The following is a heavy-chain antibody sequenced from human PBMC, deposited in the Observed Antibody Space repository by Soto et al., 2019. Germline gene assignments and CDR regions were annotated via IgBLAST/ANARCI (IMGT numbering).Heavy chain of an antibody. CDR3: AFKGDAFDI. J-gene: IGHJ3*02. CDR1: CGSVSSGSYY. Sequence: SETLSLTCTVSCGSVSSGSYYWSWIRQPPGKGLEWIGYIYYSGSTNYNPSLKSRVTISVDTSKNQFSLKLSSVTAADTAVYYCAFKGDAFDIWGQGTMVTVSS. CDR2: IYYSGST. V-gene: IGHV4-61*01.